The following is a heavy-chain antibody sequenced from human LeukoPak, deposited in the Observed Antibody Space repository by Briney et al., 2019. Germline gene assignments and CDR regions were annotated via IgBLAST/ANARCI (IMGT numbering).Heavy chain of an antibody. J-gene: IGHJ4*02. CDR1: GYTFTSYG. Sequence: GASVKVSCKASGYTFTSYGISWVRQAPGQGLEWMGWISAYNGNTNYAQKLQGRVTITRDTSASTAYMELSSLRSEDMAVYYCARGSIWFGELLSYFDYWGQGTLVTVSS. CDR2: ISAYNGNT. D-gene: IGHD3-10*01. CDR3: ARGSIWFGELLSYFDY. V-gene: IGHV1-18*03.